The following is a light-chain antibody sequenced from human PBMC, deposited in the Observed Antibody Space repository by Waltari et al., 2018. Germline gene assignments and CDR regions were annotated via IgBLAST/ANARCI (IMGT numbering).Light chain of an antibody. V-gene: IGKV2D-29*01. J-gene: IGKJ1*01. Sequence: DIVMTQTPLSLPVTPGEPASIPCRSSQSLLHSNGNTYLYWYLQKPGQPPRLLIYRVFNRFSGVPDRFSGSGSGTDFTLKISRVETEDVGVYYCMQALQTPWTFGQGTKVEIK. CDR2: RVF. CDR1: QSLLHSNGNTY. CDR3: MQALQTPWT.